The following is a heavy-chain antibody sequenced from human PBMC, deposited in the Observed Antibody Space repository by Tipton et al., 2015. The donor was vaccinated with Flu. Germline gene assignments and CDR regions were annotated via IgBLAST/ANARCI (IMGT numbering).Heavy chain of an antibody. Sequence: LRLSCTVSGGSISSYYWSWIRQPPGKGLEWIGYIYYSGSTNYNPSLKSRVTISVDTSKNQFSLKLSSVTAADTAVYYCAREVGASTTDAFDIWGQGTMVPVSS. J-gene: IGHJ3*02. D-gene: IGHD1-26*01. CDR2: IYYSGST. CDR3: AREVGASTTDAFDI. CDR1: GGSISSYY. V-gene: IGHV4-59*01.